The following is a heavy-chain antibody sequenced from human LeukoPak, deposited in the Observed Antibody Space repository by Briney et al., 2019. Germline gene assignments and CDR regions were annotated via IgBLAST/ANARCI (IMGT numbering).Heavy chain of an antibody. CDR1: GGTFSSYA. V-gene: IGHV1-69*13. D-gene: IGHD1-26*01. CDR2: IIPIFGTA. CDR3: ARSPGGSYYIMYYFDY. Sequence: SVKVSCKASGGTFSSYAISWVRQAPGQGLEWMGGIIPIFGTANYAQKFQGRVTITADESTSTAYMELSSLRSEDTAVYYCARSPGGSYYIMYYFDYWGQGTLVTVSS. J-gene: IGHJ4*02.